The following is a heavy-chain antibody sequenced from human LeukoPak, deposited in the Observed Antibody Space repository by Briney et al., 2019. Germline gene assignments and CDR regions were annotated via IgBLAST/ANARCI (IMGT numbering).Heavy chain of an antibody. Sequence: GGSLRLSCAASGFTVSSNYMSWVRQAPGKGLEWVSVIYSGGSTYYADSVKGRFTISRDNSKNTLYLQMNSLRAEDTAVYYCARESRSTYYYGMDVWGQGTTVTVSS. CDR3: ARESRSTYYYGMDV. V-gene: IGHV3-66*01. J-gene: IGHJ6*02. CDR1: GFTVSSNY. D-gene: IGHD1-26*01. CDR2: IYSGGST.